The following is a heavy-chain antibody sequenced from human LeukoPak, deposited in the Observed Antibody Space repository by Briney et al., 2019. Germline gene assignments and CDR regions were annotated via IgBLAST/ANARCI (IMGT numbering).Heavy chain of an antibody. CDR3: ARATADYYYGMDV. V-gene: IGHV4-34*01. Sequence: ETLSLTCAVYGGSFSGYYWSWIRQPPGKGLEWIGEINHSGSTNYNPSLKSRVTISVDTSKNQFSLKLSSVTAADTAVYYCARATADYYYGMDVWGQGTTVTVSS. J-gene: IGHJ6*02. D-gene: IGHD5-18*01. CDR2: INHSGST. CDR1: GGSFSGYY.